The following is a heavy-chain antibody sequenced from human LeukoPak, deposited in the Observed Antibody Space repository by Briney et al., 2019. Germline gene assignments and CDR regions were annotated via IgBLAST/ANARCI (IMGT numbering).Heavy chain of an antibody. V-gene: IGHV5-51*01. CDR2: IYPGDSDT. D-gene: IGHD2-21*02. Sequence: GESLKISCKGSGYSFTSYWIGWVRQMPGKGLEWMGIIYPGDSDTRYSPSFQGQVTISADKSISTAYLQWSSLKASDTAMYYCARSSALAYCGGDCYPAYWGQGTLVTVSS. CDR1: GYSFTSYW. J-gene: IGHJ4*02. CDR3: ARSSALAYCGGDCYPAY.